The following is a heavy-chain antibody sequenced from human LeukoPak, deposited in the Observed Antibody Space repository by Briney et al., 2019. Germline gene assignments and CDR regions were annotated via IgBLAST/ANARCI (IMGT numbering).Heavy chain of an antibody. CDR2: MNPNSGNT. CDR1: GYTFTSCD. Sequence: ASVKVSCKASGYTFTSCDINWVRQATGQGLEWMGWMNPNSGNTGYAQKFQGRVTMTRNTSISTAYMELSSLRSEGTAVYYCARGPRRVRAFDIWGQGTMVTVSS. V-gene: IGHV1-8*01. CDR3: ARGPRRVRAFDI. J-gene: IGHJ3*02.